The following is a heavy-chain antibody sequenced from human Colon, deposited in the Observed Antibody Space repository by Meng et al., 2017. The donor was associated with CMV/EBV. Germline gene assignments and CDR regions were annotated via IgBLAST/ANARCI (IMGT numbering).Heavy chain of an antibody. Sequence: SVKVSCKVSGGTYSIYAISWVRLAPGQGLEWMGGIIPILGTVHYEQRFQGRLTITADKSTATAFMELSRLRSEDTAVYYCARHDEYYDFLSGWRAMDVWGQGTTVTVSS. J-gene: IGHJ6*01. CDR3: ARHDEYYDFLSGWRAMDV. CDR2: IIPILGTV. CDR1: GGTYSIYA. D-gene: IGHD3-3*01. V-gene: IGHV1-69*10.